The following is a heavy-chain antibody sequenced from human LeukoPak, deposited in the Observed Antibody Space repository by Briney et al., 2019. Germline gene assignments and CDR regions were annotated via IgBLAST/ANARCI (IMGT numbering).Heavy chain of an antibody. J-gene: IGHJ3*02. Sequence: SETLSLTCTVSGGSISSGDYYWSWIRQPPGKGLEWIGYIYYSGSTYYNPSLKSRVTISADTSKNQFSLKLSSVTAADTAVYYCARDGEYDSSGSGAFDIWGQGTMVTVSS. CDR1: GGSISSGDYY. V-gene: IGHV4-30-4*08. CDR3: ARDGEYDSSGSGAFDI. D-gene: IGHD3-22*01. CDR2: IYYSGST.